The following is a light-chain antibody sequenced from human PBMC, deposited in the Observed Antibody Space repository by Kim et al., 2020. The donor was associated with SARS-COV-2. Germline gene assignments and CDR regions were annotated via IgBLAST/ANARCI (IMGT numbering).Light chain of an antibody. Sequence: PGRRVTNACSGGTSNIGRYHVYWYQHLPGTAPKLLIYANDQRPSGVPDRFSGSKSGTSASLAISGLRSEDEGDYYCATWDDSLNGLFGGGTQLTVL. V-gene: IGLV1-47*01. CDR1: TSNIGRYH. CDR3: ATWDDSLNGL. J-gene: IGLJ3*02. CDR2: AND.